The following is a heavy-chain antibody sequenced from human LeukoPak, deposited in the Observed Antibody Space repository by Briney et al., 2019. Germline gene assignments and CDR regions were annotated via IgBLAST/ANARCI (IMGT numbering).Heavy chain of an antibody. J-gene: IGHJ4*02. V-gene: IGHV4-34*01. CDR1: GGSLSGFY. D-gene: IGHD3-16*01. Sequence: SETLSLTCVVNGGSLSGFYWNWIRQPPGKGLEWIGDVHHSGSTNYNSSLESRVTISLDTSKNVVSLKLTSVTAADTAFYYCARSAYDYVWGTLGYWGQGTLVTASS. CDR2: VHHSGST. CDR3: ARSAYDYVWGTLGY.